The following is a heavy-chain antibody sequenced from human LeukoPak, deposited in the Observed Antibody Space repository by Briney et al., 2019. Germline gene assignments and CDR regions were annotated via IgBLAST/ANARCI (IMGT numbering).Heavy chain of an antibody. J-gene: IGHJ5*02. CDR2: INHSGST. V-gene: IGHV4-34*01. CDR1: GGSFSGYY. CDR3: AKNGQSGFSFDP. Sequence: SETLSLTCAVSGGSFSGYYWSWIRQPPGKGLEWIGEINHSGSTNYNPSLKSRVTISVDTSKNQFSLKLSSVTAADMAVYYCAKNGQSGFSFDPWGQGTLVTVSS. D-gene: IGHD3-3*01.